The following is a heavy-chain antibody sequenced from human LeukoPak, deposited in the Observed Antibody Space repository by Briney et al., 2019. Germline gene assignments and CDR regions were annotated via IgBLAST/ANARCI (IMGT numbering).Heavy chain of an antibody. CDR3: ARHLRGEQQLSGFDY. CDR1: GGSISSSSYY. Sequence: SETLSLTCTVSGGSISSSSYYWGWIRQPPGKGLEWIGYIYYSGSTKYNPSLRSRVTISADTSKNQFSLKLSSVTAADTAVYYCARHLRGEQQLSGFDYWGQGTLVTVSS. J-gene: IGHJ4*02. D-gene: IGHD6-13*01. CDR2: IYYSGST. V-gene: IGHV4-61*05.